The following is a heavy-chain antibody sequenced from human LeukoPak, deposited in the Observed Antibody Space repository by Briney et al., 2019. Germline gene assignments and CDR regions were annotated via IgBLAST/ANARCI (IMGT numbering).Heavy chain of an antibody. CDR2: ISGGGGST. V-gene: IGHV3-23*01. CDR3: AKGWELPLYYFDY. J-gene: IGHJ4*02. D-gene: IGHD1-26*01. Sequence: GGSXRLSXAASXXXFISYAMNWVRQAPGRGLEWVSAISGGGGSTYYADSVKGRFTISRDNSKNTLSLQMNSLRAEDTAVYYCAKGWELPLYYFDYWGQGTLVTVSS. CDR1: XXXFISYA.